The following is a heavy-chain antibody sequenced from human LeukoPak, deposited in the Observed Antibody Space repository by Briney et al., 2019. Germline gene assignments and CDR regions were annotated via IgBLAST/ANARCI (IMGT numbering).Heavy chain of an antibody. Sequence: GGSLRLSCAASGFTFDDYAIHWVRQAPGKGLEWVSLISGDGSSTYYADSVKGRFTIPRDNSKNSLYLQMNSLRTEDTALYYCAKDMGYTSGWYPFDYWGQGTLVTVSS. D-gene: IGHD6-19*01. V-gene: IGHV3-43*02. CDR1: GFTFDDYA. CDR3: AKDMGYTSGWYPFDY. J-gene: IGHJ4*02. CDR2: ISGDGSST.